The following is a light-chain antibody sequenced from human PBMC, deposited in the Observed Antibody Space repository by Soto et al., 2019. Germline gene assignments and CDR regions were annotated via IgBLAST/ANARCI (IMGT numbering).Light chain of an antibody. CDR1: TGAVTSGHY. Sequence: QAVVTQEPSLTVSPGGTVTLTCGSSTGAVTSGHYPYWFQQKPGQAPRTLIYDTSNKHSWTPARFSGSLLVGKAALTLSGAQPEDEAEDYCLLSYSGARPYVVFGGGTKLTVL. V-gene: IGLV7-46*01. J-gene: IGLJ2*01. CDR3: LLSYSGARPYVV. CDR2: DTS.